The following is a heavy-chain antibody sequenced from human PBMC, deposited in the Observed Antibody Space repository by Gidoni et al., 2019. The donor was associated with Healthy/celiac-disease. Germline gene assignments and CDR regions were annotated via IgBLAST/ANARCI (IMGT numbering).Heavy chain of an antibody. V-gene: IGHV3-7*03. J-gene: IGHJ5*02. CDR1: GFTFSSYW. D-gene: IGHD6-13*01. Sequence: EVQLVESGGGLVQPGGSLRLSCAASGFTFSSYWMRWVRQAPGKGLEWVANIKQDGSEKYYVDSVKGRFTISRDNAKNSLYLQMNSLRAEDTAVYYCARFMAAGTTTIARRWKGWFDPWGQGTLVTVSS. CDR3: ARFMAAGTTTIARRWKGWFDP. CDR2: IKQDGSEK.